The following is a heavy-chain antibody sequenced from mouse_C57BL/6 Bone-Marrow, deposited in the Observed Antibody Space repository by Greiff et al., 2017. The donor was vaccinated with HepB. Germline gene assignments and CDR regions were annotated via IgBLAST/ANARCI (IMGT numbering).Heavy chain of an antibody. CDR1: GYTFTSYW. Sequence: QVQLKQPGAELVKPGASVKMSCKASGYTFTSYWITWVKQRPGQGLEWIGDIYPGSGSTNYNEKFKSKATLTVDTSSSTAYMQLSSLTSADSAVYYCARHYYGSSYAMDYWGQGTSVTVSS. J-gene: IGHJ4*01. CDR2: IYPGSGST. D-gene: IGHD1-1*01. CDR3: ARHYYGSSYAMDY. V-gene: IGHV1-55*01.